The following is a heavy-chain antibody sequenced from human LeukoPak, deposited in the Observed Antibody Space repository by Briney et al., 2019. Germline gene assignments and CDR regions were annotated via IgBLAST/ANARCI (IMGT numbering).Heavy chain of an antibody. D-gene: IGHD6-19*01. Sequence: SQTLSLTCAISGDSVSSNTAVWNWIRQSPSRGLEWLGRTYYRSKWYYDYALSVKSRITINPDTSKNQFSLHLNSVTPEDTAVYYCAREYSSAYDYWGQGTLVTVSS. CDR3: AREYSSAYDY. CDR1: GDSVSSNTAV. CDR2: TYYRSKWYY. V-gene: IGHV6-1*01. J-gene: IGHJ4*02.